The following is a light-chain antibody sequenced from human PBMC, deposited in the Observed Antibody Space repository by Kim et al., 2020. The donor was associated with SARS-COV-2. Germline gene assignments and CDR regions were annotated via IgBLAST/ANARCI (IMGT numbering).Light chain of an antibody. CDR2: DVS. CDR3: SSYTRSSTNYV. V-gene: IGLV2-14*03. J-gene: IGLJ1*01. CDR1: SSDVGGYNY. Sequence: HSITISCTGTSSDVGGYNYVSWYQQHPGKAPKVMLYDVSNRPSGVSNRFSGSKSGNTASLTISGLQAEDEADYYCSSYTRSSTNYVFGTGTKVTVL.